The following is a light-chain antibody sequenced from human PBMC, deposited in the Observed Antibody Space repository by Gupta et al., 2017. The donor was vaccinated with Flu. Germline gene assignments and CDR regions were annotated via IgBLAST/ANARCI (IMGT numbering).Light chain of an antibody. CDR3: QQYDKIPVT. CDR2: DAS. Sequence: DIQMTQSPSTLSASVGDRVTITCRASRHITTYLNWYQQKPGKAPQLLIYDASNLETGVPSRFSGSGSGTDFTFTISRLEAEDFATYYCQQYDKIPVTFGQGTRLDI. V-gene: IGKV1-33*01. J-gene: IGKJ5*01. CDR1: RHITTY.